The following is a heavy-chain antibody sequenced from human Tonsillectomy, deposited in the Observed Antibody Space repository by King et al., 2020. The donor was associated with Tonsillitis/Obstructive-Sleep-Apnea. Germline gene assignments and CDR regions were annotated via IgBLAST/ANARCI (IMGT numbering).Heavy chain of an antibody. CDR3: ARGADSYYAMDV. J-gene: IGHJ6*02. CDR1: GGSFSGYY. CDR2: IDHSGST. V-gene: IGHV4-34*01. D-gene: IGHD6-19*01. Sequence: VQLQQWGAGLLKPSETLSLTCHVSGGSFSGYYWNWIRQPPGKGLEWIGEIDHSGSTTYNPSLKSRVTISVDTSKNQFSLKLSSVTAADTAVYYCARGADSYYAMDVWGQGTTVTVSS.